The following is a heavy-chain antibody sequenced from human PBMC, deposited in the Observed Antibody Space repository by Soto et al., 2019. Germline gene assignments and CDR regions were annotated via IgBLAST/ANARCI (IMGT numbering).Heavy chain of an antibody. CDR2: ISSSSSTI. CDR3: ARDPSYSSTPQVD. Sequence: EVQLVESGGGLVQPGGSLRLSCAASGFTFSSYSMNWVRQAPGKGLEWVSYISSSSSTIYYADSVKGRFTISRDNAKNSLYLQMNSLRAEDTAVYYCARDPSYSSTPQVDWGQGTLVTVSS. V-gene: IGHV3-48*01. D-gene: IGHD6-13*01. CDR1: GFTFSSYS. J-gene: IGHJ4*02.